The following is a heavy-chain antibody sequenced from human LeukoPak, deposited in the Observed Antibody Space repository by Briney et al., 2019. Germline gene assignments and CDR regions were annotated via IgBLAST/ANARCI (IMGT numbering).Heavy chain of an antibody. V-gene: IGHV4-38-2*01. Sequence: SETLSLTCAVSGYSISSGYYWGWIRQPPGKGLEWIGSIYHSGSTYYNPSLKSRVTISVDTSKNQFSLKLSSVTAADTAVYYCARGRGTSLGWFDPWGQGTLVTVSS. D-gene: IGHD2-2*01. J-gene: IGHJ5*02. CDR2: IYHSGST. CDR3: ARGRGTSLGWFDP. CDR1: GYSISSGYY.